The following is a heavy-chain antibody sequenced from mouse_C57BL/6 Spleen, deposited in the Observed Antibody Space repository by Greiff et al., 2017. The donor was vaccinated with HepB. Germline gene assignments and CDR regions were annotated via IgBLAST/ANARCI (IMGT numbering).Heavy chain of an antibody. CDR1: GYSITSGYY. Sequence: EVKLQESGPGLVKPSQSLSLTCSVTGYSITSGYYWNWIRQFPGNKLEWMGYISYDGSNNYNTSLKNRISITRDTSKNQFFLKLNSVSTEDTATYYCARWGYYYGSDWYFDVWGTGTTVTVSS. J-gene: IGHJ1*03. V-gene: IGHV3-6*01. CDR2: ISYDGSN. CDR3: ARWGYYYGSDWYFDV. D-gene: IGHD1-1*01.